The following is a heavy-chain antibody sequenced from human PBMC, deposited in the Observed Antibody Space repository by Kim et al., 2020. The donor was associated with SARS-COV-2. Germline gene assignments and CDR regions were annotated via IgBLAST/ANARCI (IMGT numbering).Heavy chain of an antibody. D-gene: IGHD2-2*01. CDR3: ARALGSTSCYGSCYYYGMDV. CDR2: INPSGGST. Sequence: ASVKVSCKASGYTFTSYYMHWVRQAPGQGLEWMGIINPSGGSTSYAQKFQGRVTMTRDTSTSTVYMELSSLRSEDTAVYYCARALGSTSCYGSCYYYGMDVWGQGTTVTVSS. CDR1: GYTFTSYY. J-gene: IGHJ6*02. V-gene: IGHV1-46*01.